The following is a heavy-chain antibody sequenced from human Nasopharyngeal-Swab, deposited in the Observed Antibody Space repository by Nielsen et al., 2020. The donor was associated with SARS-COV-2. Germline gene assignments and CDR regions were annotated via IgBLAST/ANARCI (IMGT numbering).Heavy chain of an antibody. J-gene: IGHJ6*02. Sequence: GGSLRLSCAASGFTFNNYNFNWVRQAPGKGLEWVSSISISSSYIYYADSVKGRFTISRDNAKNSLYLQMNSLRAEDTAVYYCARDGLDYDFWSAYFMDVWGQGTTATVSS. V-gene: IGHV3-21*01. CDR3: ARDGLDYDFWSAYFMDV. CDR2: ISISSSYI. CDR1: GFTFNNYN. D-gene: IGHD3-3*01.